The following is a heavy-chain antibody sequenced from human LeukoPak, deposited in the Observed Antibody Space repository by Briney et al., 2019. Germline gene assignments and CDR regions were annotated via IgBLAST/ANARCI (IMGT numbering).Heavy chain of an antibody. Sequence: GGSLRLSCAASGFTFSSYSMNWVRQAPGKGLEWVSYISSSSSIIYYADSVKGRFTISRDNAKNSLYLQMNSLRAEDTAVYYCRASGSPLAYYFDYWGQGTLVTVSS. J-gene: IGHJ4*02. CDR1: GFTFSSYS. CDR3: RASGSPLAYYFDY. CDR2: ISSSSSII. V-gene: IGHV3-48*01. D-gene: IGHD1-26*01.